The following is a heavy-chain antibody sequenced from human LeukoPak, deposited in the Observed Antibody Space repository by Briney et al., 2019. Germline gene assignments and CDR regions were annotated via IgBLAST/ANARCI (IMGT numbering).Heavy chain of an antibody. CDR3: ARYYYDSSGYWHFDY. V-gene: IGHV4-38-2*02. CDR2: IYHSGST. Sequence: SETLSLTCTVSGYSISSGYYWGWIRQPPGKGLEWIGSIYHSGSTYYNPSLKSRVTISVDTSKNQFSLKLSSVTAADTAVYYCARYYYDSSGYWHFDYWGQGTLVTVSS. D-gene: IGHD3-22*01. J-gene: IGHJ4*02. CDR1: GYSISSGYY.